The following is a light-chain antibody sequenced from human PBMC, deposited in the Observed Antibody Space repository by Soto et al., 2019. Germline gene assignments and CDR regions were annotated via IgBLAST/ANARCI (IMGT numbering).Light chain of an antibody. CDR2: ATS. V-gene: IGKV3-20*01. CDR1: QSVSSSY. CDR3: QQYGGSSWT. J-gene: IGKJ1*01. Sequence: EIVLTQSPGTLSSSPGERATLSCRASQSVSSSYLAWYQHKPGQAPRLLIYATSSRATGIPDRFGGSGSGTDFTLTISRLEPEDFAVYYCQQYGGSSWTFGQGTKVEIK.